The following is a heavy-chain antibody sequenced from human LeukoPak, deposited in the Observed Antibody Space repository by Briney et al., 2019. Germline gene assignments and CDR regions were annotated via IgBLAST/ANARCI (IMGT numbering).Heavy chain of an antibody. J-gene: IGHJ4*02. D-gene: IGHD3-16*01. CDR1: GFTFSSYG. CDR3: ARDFRGSKFDY. CDR2: ISSSSSYI. Sequence: GGSLRLSCAASGFTFSSYGMHWVRQAPGKGLEWVSSISSSSSYIYYADSVKGRFTISRDNAKNSLYLQMSSLRAEDTAVYYCARDFRGSKFDYWGQGTLVTVSS. V-gene: IGHV3-21*01.